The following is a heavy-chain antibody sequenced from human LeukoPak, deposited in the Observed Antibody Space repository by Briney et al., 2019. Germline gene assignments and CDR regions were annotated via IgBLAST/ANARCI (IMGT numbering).Heavy chain of an antibody. CDR1: GGSISSYH. Sequence: SETLSFTCTVSGGSISSYHWSWIRQAAGKGLEWIGRIYTNETTNSNPSLKSQVTMSIDTSKNQFSLRLRSVTAADTAVYFCARNRGSHRYYYGLDVWGQGTTVTVSS. D-gene: IGHD1-26*01. J-gene: IGHJ6*02. CDR2: IYTNETT. CDR3: ARNRGSHRYYYGLDV. V-gene: IGHV4-4*07.